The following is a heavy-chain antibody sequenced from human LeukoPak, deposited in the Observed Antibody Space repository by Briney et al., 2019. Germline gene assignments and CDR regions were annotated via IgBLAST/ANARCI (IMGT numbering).Heavy chain of an antibody. CDR1: GFTFTRYA. V-gene: IGHV3-23*01. CDR2: ISGSGGNT. D-gene: IGHD4-23*01. Sequence: GRTLRLSRAASGFTFTRYAMSWARQAPAKGMAWVSAISGSGGNTYYADSAKGRVTISRDISKNTLSLEMQSLRAEQTAVYYCAKEQEGDYGGTSLFDYWGQRTLVTASS. J-gene: IGHJ4*02. CDR3: AKEQEGDYGGTSLFDY.